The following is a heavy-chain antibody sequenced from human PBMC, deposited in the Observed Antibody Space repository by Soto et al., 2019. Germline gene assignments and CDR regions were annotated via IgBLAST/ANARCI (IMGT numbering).Heavy chain of an antibody. CDR3: SKGRYSGSYYTSFDY. J-gene: IGHJ4*02. V-gene: IGHV3-9*01. CDR2: ISWNSGSI. CDR1: GFTFDDYA. Sequence: EVQLVESGGGLVQPGRSLRLSCAASGFTFDDYAMHWVRQAPGKGLWWVSGISWNSGSIGYADSVKGRFTISRDNAKNSLYLHMNSLRAEDTALYYCSKGRYSGSYYTSFDYWGQGTLVTVSS. D-gene: IGHD1-26*01.